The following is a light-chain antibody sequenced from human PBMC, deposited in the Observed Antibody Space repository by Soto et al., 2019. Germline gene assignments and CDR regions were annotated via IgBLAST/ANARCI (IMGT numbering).Light chain of an antibody. J-gene: IGKJ4*01. CDR3: LQDYSYPLT. CDR1: QGIRSD. Sequence: AIQMTQSPSSLSASVGDRVTIICRASQGIRSDLGWYQQKPGKAPNLLVYGASSLQSGVPSRFSGSGSGTDFTLTISSLQPEDFATYYCLQDYSYPLTFGGGTKVEIK. CDR2: GAS. V-gene: IGKV1-6*01.